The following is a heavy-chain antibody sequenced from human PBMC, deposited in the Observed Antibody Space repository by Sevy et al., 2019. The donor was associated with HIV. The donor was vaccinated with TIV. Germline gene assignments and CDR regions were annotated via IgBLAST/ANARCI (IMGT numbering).Heavy chain of an antibody. CDR1: AFTFSSYW. J-gene: IGHJ2*01. CDR3: ARRPGYCSGGSCYPLYWYFDL. CDR2: IKQDGSEK. D-gene: IGHD2-15*01. Sequence: GGSLRLSCAASAFTFSSYWMSWVRQAPGKGLEWVANIKQDGSEKYYVDSVKGRFTISRDNAKNSLYLQMNSLRAEDTAVYYCARRPGYCSGGSCYPLYWYFDLWGRGTLVTVSS. V-gene: IGHV3-7*01.